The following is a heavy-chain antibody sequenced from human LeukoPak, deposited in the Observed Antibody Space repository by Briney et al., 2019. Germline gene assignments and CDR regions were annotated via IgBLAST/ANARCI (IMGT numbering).Heavy chain of an antibody. CDR2: IYHSGST. Sequence: SETLSLTCAVSGGSISSSNWWSWVRQPPGKGLEWIGEIYHSGSTNYNPPLKSRVTISVDKSKNQFSLKLSSVTAADTAVYYCARASRITMIVVVMRLGAFDIWGQGTMVTVSS. J-gene: IGHJ3*02. V-gene: IGHV4-4*02. CDR3: ARASRITMIVVVMRLGAFDI. D-gene: IGHD3-22*01. CDR1: GGSISSSNW.